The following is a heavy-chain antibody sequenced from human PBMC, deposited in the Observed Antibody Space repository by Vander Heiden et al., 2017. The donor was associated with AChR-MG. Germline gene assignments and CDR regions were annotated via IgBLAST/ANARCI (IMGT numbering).Heavy chain of an antibody. Sequence: QVQLQESGPGLVKPSETLSLTCGVSDYSLSGTYYWGWIRQPPEKGLEWIGSISQSGTSYYNPSLKSRVTILVDSSKSQFSLKLSSVTAADTALYYCARGYLTGVSRFYFDYWGQGTLVTVSS. CDR3: ARGYLTGVSRFYFDY. D-gene: IGHD3-16*02. CDR2: ISQSGTS. CDR1: DYSLSGTYY. J-gene: IGHJ4*02. V-gene: IGHV4-38-2*01.